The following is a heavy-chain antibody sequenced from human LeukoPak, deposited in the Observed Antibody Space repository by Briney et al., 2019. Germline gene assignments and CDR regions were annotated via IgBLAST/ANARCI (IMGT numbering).Heavy chain of an antibody. J-gene: IGHJ4*02. CDR3: ARDGHSYGFDY. CDR2: ISSSSSTI. Sequence: QPGRSLRLSCAASGFTFSSYAMHWVRQAPGKGLEWVSYISSSSSTIYYADSVKGRFTISRDNAKNSLYLQMNSLRAEDTAVYYCARDGHSYGFDYWGQGTLVTVSS. D-gene: IGHD5-18*01. V-gene: IGHV3-48*04. CDR1: GFTFSSYA.